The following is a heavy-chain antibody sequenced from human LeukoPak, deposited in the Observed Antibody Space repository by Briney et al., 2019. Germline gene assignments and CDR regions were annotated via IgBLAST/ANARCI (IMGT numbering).Heavy chain of an antibody. J-gene: IGHJ5*02. V-gene: IGHV3-74*01. Sequence: GGSLRLSCATSGFTFSNYWMSWLRQAPGKGLVWVSRIKNDGSMVSYAESVKGRFTISRDNARNRLYLQMNSLRVDDTAVYYCAKSDWFDPWGRGILVTVSS. CDR1: GFTFSNYW. CDR2: IKNDGSMV. CDR3: AKSDWFDP.